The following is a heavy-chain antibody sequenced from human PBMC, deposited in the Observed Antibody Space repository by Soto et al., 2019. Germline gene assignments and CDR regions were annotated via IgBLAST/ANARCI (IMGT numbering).Heavy chain of an antibody. V-gene: IGHV3-33*01. CDR1: GFTFSNSG. CDR2: IWHDGSHK. CDR3: ARDQREKWFGELDSDY. D-gene: IGHD3-10*01. Sequence: QVQLVESGGGVVQPGRSLRLSCKASGFTFSNSGMHWVRQAPGKGLEWVAVIWHDGSHKYYADSVKGRFTISRDNSNNTVFLQMNTLRAEDTAVYYCARDQREKWFGELDSDYWGQGTLVTVSS. J-gene: IGHJ4*02.